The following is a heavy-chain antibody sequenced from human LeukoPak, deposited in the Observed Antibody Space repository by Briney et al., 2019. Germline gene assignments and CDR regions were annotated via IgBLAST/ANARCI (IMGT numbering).Heavy chain of an antibody. Sequence: SETLSLTCAVYGGSFSGYYWSWIRQPPGKGLEWIGEIKHSGSTNYNPSLKSRVTISVDTSKNQFSLKLSSVTAADTAVYYCARDTYYYDSSGYYAVYFDYWGQGTLVTVSA. CDR2: IKHSGST. J-gene: IGHJ4*02. V-gene: IGHV4-34*01. D-gene: IGHD3-22*01. CDR1: GGSFSGYY. CDR3: ARDTYYYDSSGYYAVYFDY.